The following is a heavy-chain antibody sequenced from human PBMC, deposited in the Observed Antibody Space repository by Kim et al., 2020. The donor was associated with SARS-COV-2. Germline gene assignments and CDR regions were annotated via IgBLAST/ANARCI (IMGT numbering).Heavy chain of an antibody. Sequence: SVKGRFTISRDNSKNTLYLQMSSLRAEDTAVYYCVKGEIRVAAAALGMDVWGQGTTVTVSS. V-gene: IGHV3-64D*09. CDR3: VKGEIRVAAAALGMDV. J-gene: IGHJ6*02. D-gene: IGHD6-13*01.